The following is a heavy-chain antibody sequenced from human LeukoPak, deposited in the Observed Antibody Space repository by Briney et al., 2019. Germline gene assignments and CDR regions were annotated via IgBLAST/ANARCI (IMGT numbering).Heavy chain of an antibody. Sequence: GSLRLSCAASGFTFSSYSMNWVRQAPGKGLEGVSSISSSSSYIYYADSVKGRFTISRENAKNSLYLQMNSLRAGDTAVYYCARANTPPHYDFWSGYYGAWWYFDLWGRGTLVTVSS. CDR2: ISSSSSYI. CDR1: GFTFSSYS. J-gene: IGHJ2*01. V-gene: IGHV3-21*01. CDR3: ARANTPPHYDFWSGYYGAWWYFDL. D-gene: IGHD3-3*01.